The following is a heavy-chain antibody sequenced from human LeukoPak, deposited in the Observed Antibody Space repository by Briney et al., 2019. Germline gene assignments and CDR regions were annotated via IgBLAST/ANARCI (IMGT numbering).Heavy chain of an antibody. J-gene: IGHJ4*02. V-gene: IGHV3-74*01. CDR2: IDTDGSST. D-gene: IGHD4-17*01. CDR1: PFTFTNAW. CDR3: TRDRYGDYSDY. Sequence: GGTLRLSRAASPFTFTNAWMSSVRRAAGKELVWVSRIDTDGSSTSYADSVKGRFTISRDNAKNTLYLQMNSLRAEDTAVYSCTRDRYGDYSDYWGQGILVTVSS.